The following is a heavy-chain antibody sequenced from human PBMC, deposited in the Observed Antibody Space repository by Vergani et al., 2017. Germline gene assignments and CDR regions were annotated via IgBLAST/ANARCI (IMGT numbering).Heavy chain of an antibody. CDR3: ARVDIVVVPAAMGWFDP. J-gene: IGHJ5*02. CDR2: IYYSGST. D-gene: IGHD2-2*03. V-gene: IGHV4-31*03. Sequence: QVQLQESGPGLVKPSQTLSLTCTVSGGSISSGGYYWSWIRQHAGKGLEWIGYIYYSGSTYYNPSLKSRVTISVDTSKNQFSLKLSSVTAADTAVYYCARVDIVVVPAAMGWFDPWGQGTLVTVSS. CDR1: GGSISSGGYY.